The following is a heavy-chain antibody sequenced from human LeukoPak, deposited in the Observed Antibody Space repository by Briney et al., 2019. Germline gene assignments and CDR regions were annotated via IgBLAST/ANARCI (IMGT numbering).Heavy chain of an antibody. CDR3: ASERGIAAPGTSNYYYYYGMDV. V-gene: IGHV1-46*01. CDR2: INPSGCST. D-gene: IGHD6-13*01. Sequence: ASVKVSCKASGYTFTSYYMHWVRQAPGQGLEWMGIINPSGCSTSYAQKFQGRVTMTRDTSTSTVYMELSSLRSEDTAVYYCASERGIAAPGTSNYYYYYGMDVWGKGTTVTVSS. CDR1: GYTFTSYY. J-gene: IGHJ6*04.